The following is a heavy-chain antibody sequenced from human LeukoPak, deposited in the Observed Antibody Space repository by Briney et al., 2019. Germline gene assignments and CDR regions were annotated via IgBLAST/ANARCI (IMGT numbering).Heavy chain of an antibody. D-gene: IGHD4-17*01. J-gene: IGHJ6*04. Sequence: PGGSLRLSCAASGFTFSSYAMSWVRQPPGKGLEWVSAISGSGGSTYYADSVKGRFTISRDNSKNTLTLQMNSLRAEDTAVYYCARPLRISGATVRVQNYYYYSMDVWGKGTTVTVSS. CDR2: ISGSGGST. CDR1: GFTFSSYA. V-gene: IGHV3-23*01. CDR3: ARPLRISGATVRVQNYYYYSMDV.